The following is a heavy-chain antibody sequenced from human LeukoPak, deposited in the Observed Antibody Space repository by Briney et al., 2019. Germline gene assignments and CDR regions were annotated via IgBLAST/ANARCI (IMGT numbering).Heavy chain of an antibody. J-gene: IGHJ5*02. D-gene: IGHD2-2*01. CDR2: INPNSGGT. V-gene: IGHV1-2*02. Sequence: ASVKVSCKASGYTFTGYYMHWVRQAPGQGLEWMGWINPNSGGTNYAQKFQGRVTLTRDTSISTAYMELCRLSSDDPAVYYCARGYCMSTSFLIRWFDPWGQGNLVTVSP. CDR1: GYTFTGYY. CDR3: ARGYCMSTSFLIRWFDP.